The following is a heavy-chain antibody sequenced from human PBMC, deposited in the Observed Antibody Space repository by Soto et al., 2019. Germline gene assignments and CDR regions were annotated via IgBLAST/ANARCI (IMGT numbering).Heavy chain of an antibody. Sequence: QLQLQESGPGLVKPSETLSLTCTVSGGSISSSSYYWGWIRQPPGKGLEWIGSIYYSGSTYYNPSLKSRVTRSVDTSKNQFALRLSSVTAADTAVYYCAIGGLFLDWFDPWGQGTLVTVSS. V-gene: IGHV4-39*01. D-gene: IGHD3-3*01. J-gene: IGHJ5*02. CDR1: GGSISSSSYY. CDR3: AIGGLFLDWFDP. CDR2: IYYSGST.